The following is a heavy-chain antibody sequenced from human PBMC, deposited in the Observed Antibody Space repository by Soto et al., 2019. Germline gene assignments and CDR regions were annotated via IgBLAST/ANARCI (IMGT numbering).Heavy chain of an antibody. Sequence: QVQLQESGPGLVKPSQTLSLTCTVSGGSISSGDHYWSWTRQPPGKGLEWIGYIYYSGSTYYNKSLKSRVTISVDTPENQFSLKLNSVSAADTAVYYCSRVTAMGQEFDSCGQGTLVTVSS. V-gene: IGHV4-30-4*01. D-gene: IGHD5-18*01. CDR2: IYYSGST. CDR3: SRVTAMGQEFDS. CDR1: GGSISSGDHY. J-gene: IGHJ4*02.